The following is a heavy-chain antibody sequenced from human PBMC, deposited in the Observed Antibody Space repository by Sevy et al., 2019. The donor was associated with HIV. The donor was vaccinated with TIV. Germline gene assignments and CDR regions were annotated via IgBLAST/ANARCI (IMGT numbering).Heavy chain of an antibody. V-gene: IGHV3-30*18. CDR2: ISYYGSNK. Sequence: GGSLRLSCAASGFTFSSYGMHWVRQAPGKGLEWVAVISYYGSNKYYADSVKGRLTISRDNSNNTLYLLMNSLRAEDTAIYYCAKGLDTRDYYYYYGMDVWGQGTTVTVSS. D-gene: IGHD3-16*01. CDR3: AKGLDTRDYYYYYGMDV. J-gene: IGHJ6*02. CDR1: GFTFSSYG.